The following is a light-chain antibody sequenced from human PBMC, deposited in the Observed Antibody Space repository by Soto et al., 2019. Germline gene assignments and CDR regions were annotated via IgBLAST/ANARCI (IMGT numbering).Light chain of an antibody. Sequence: QLVLSQPPSASGTPGQRVTISCSGSRSNIGSNTVNWYQQLPGTAPKLLMYSNNQRPSGVSDRFSGSKSGTSASLAVRGLQSEDEADYYCATWDDSLNGHVVFGGGTQLTVL. CDR3: ATWDDSLNGHVV. CDR1: RSNIGSNT. CDR2: SNN. J-gene: IGLJ2*01. V-gene: IGLV1-44*01.